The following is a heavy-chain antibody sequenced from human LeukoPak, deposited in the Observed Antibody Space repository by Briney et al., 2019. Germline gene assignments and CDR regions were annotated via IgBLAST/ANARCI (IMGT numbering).Heavy chain of an antibody. D-gene: IGHD3-22*01. CDR3: ARDNHYYDSSGYYSGAFDI. CDR2: IYYSRST. Sequence: PSETLSLTCTVSGGSISSYYWSWIRQPPGKGLEWIGYIYYSRSTNYNPSLKSRVTISVDTSKNQFSLKLSSVTAADTAVYYCARDNHYYDSSGYYSGAFDIWGQGTMVTVSS. J-gene: IGHJ3*02. V-gene: IGHV4-59*01. CDR1: GGSISSYY.